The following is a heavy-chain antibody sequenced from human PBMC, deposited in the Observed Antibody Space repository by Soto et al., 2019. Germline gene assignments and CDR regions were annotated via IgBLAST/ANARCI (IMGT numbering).Heavy chain of an antibody. CDR2: ISAYNGNT. CDR3: ARDTYYYDSSGSPGDY. D-gene: IGHD3-22*01. J-gene: IGHJ4*02. V-gene: IGHV1-18*01. Sequence: GASVKVSCKASGGTFSSYAISWVRQAPGQGLEWMGWISAYNGNTNYAQKLQGRVTMTTDTSTSTAYMELRSLRSDDTAVYYCARDTYYYDSSGSPGDYWGQGTLVTVSS. CDR1: GGTFSSYA.